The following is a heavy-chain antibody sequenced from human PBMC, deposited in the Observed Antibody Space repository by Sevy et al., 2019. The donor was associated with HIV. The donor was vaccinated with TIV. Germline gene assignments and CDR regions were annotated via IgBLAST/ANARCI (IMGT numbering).Heavy chain of an antibody. J-gene: IGHJ6*02. D-gene: IGHD2-2*01. V-gene: IGHV3-23*01. CDR2: INGKGRST. CDR1: GFTFSGYA. Sequence: GGSLRLSCAASGFTFSGYAMNWVRQAPGKGLEWVSAINGKGRSTPYADSVEGRFTISRDNSKNTLYLQMNSLRAEDTAVYYCAKTINSGGGVVPAANYYYYGLDVWGQGTTVTVSS. CDR3: AKTINSGGGVVPAANYYYYGLDV.